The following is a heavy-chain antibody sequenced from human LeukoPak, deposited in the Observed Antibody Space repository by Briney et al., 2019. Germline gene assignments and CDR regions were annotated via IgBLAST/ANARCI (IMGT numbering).Heavy chain of an antibody. Sequence: SETLSLTCTVSGGSISSYYWSWIRQPPGKGLEWIGYIYYSGSTNYNPSLKSRATISVDTSKNQFSLKLSSVTAADTAVYYCARTAITMVRGDPYNWFDPWGQGTLVTVSS. V-gene: IGHV4-59*01. D-gene: IGHD3-10*01. CDR1: GGSISSYY. CDR3: ARTAITMVRGDPYNWFDP. CDR2: IYYSGST. J-gene: IGHJ5*02.